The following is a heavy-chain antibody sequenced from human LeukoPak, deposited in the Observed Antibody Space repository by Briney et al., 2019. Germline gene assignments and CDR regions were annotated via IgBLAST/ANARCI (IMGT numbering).Heavy chain of an antibody. J-gene: IGHJ6*03. Sequence: PGGSLRLSCAASGFTFSDYYMSWIRQAPGKGLEWVSYISSSGSTIYYAYSVKGRFTISRDNTKSSLFLQMNSLGVDDTAVYYCARTGFGLVPGSVLLYYYMDVWGKGTTVTVSS. D-gene: IGHD2-8*02. CDR2: ISSSGSTI. CDR3: ARTGFGLVPGSVLLYYYMDV. CDR1: GFTFSDYY. V-gene: IGHV3-11*04.